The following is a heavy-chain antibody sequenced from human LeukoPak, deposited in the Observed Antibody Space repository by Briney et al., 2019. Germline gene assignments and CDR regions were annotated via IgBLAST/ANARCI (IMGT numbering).Heavy chain of an antibody. D-gene: IGHD3-22*01. CDR2: IYYSGST. Sequence: DPSETLSLTCTVSGGSISSSSYYWGWIRQPPGKGLEWIGNIYYSGSTYYNPSLKSRVTISVDTSKNQFSLKLSSVTAADTAVYYCARAYDSSGYSLSQFDYWGQGTLVTVSS. CDR3: ARAYDSSGYSLSQFDY. CDR1: GGSISSSSYY. J-gene: IGHJ4*02. V-gene: IGHV4-39*07.